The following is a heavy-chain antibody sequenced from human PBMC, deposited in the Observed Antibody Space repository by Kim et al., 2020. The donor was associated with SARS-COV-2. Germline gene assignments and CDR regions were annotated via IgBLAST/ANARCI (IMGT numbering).Heavy chain of an antibody. Sequence: ASVKVSCKASGYTFTGYYMHWVRQAPGQGLEWMGRINPNSGGTNYAQKLQGRVTMTRNTSISTAYMELSRLRSDDTAVYYCARDEGNTYNWNYVGWFDPWGQGTLVTVSS. CDR2: INPNSGGT. J-gene: IGHJ5*02. V-gene: IGHV1-2*06. D-gene: IGHD1-7*01. CDR3: ARDEGNTYNWNYVGWFDP. CDR1: GYTFTGYY.